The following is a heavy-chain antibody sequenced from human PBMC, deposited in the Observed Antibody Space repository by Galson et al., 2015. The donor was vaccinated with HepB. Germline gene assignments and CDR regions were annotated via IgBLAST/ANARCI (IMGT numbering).Heavy chain of an antibody. CDR2: ISGSSSYI. D-gene: IGHD3-22*01. J-gene: IGHJ6*04. Sequence: SLRLSCAASGFTFSSYSMNWVRQAPGKGLEWVSSISGSSSYIYYADSVKGRFTISRDNAKNTLYLQMNSLRAEDTAVYYCARDYEDRITMILYGMDVWGKGTTVTVSS. CDR1: GFTFSSYS. V-gene: IGHV3-21*04. CDR3: ARDYEDRITMILYGMDV.